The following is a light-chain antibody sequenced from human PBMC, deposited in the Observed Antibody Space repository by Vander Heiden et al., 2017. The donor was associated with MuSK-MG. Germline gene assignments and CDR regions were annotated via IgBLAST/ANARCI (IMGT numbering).Light chain of an antibody. CDR1: DLGSKS. V-gene: IGLV3-21*02. CDR2: DDS. Sequence: YVPTQAPSVSVAPGQAANITRGGSDLGSKSVHWYQQRPGQAPVLVVVDDSGRPSRIPERFSCSASENTATTTTSRVEVGDEADYYCQVWRADNNHPAVFGGGTRLTVL. J-gene: IGLJ2*01. CDR3: QVWRADNNHPAV.